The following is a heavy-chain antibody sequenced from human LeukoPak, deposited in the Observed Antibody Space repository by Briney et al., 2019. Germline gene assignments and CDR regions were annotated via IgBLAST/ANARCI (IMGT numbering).Heavy chain of an antibody. CDR2: IYYSGST. Sequence: PSETLSLTCTVSGGSISSSSYYWGWIRQPPGKGLEWIGSIYYSGSTYYNPSLKSRVTISVDTSKNQFSLKLSSVTAADTAVYYCARRGQYSLGKSTFDYWGQGTLVTVSS. CDR3: ARRGQYSLGKSTFDY. J-gene: IGHJ4*02. CDR1: GGSISSSSYY. D-gene: IGHD6-6*01. V-gene: IGHV4-39*07.